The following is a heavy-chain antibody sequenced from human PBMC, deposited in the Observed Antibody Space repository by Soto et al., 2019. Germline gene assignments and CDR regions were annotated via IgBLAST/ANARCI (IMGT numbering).Heavy chain of an antibody. V-gene: IGHV1-2*02. CDR2: INPNSGGT. D-gene: IGHD5-18*01. CDR1: GYTFTGYY. Sequence: QVQLVQSGAEVKKPGASVKVSCKASGYTFTGYYMHWVRQAPGQGLEWMGWINPNSGGTNYAQKFQGRVTMTRDTSISTAYMELSRLRSDDTAVYYCARGNVDTAMDRRLEYGMDVWGQGTTVTVSS. CDR3: ARGNVDTAMDRRLEYGMDV. J-gene: IGHJ6*02.